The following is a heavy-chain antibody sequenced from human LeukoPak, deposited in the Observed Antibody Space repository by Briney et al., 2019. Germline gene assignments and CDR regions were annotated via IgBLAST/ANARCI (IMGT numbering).Heavy chain of an antibody. D-gene: IGHD3-10*01. CDR3: ASGKVRGFFDY. J-gene: IGHJ4*02. CDR1: GGAFSSYA. V-gene: IGHV1-69*04. CDR2: IIPILGIA. Sequence: ASVKVSCKASGGAFSSYAIRWVRQAPGQGLEWMGRIIPILGIANYAQKFQGRVTITADKSTSTAYMELSSLRSEDTAVYYCASGKVRGFFDYWGQGTLVTVSS.